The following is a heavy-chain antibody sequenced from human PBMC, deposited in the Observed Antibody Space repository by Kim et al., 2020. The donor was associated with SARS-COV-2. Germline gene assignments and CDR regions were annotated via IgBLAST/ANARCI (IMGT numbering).Heavy chain of an antibody. CDR3: AKDLSGNYFDS. CDR2: IIHDGTNA. CDR1: GFTFGTSG. Sequence: GGSLRLSCEGSGFTFGTSGMHWVRQAPGKGLEWLAVIIHDGTNAYYADSVRGRFTISRDNSKNTVYLQMNSLRVEDTAMYYCAKDLSGNYFDSWGQGTPVTVSS. J-gene: IGHJ4*02. V-gene: IGHV3-30*18.